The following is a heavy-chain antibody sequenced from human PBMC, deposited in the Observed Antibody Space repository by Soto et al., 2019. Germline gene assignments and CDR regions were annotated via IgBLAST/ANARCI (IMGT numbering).Heavy chain of an antibody. J-gene: IGHJ4*02. D-gene: IGHD1-26*01. CDR1: GYSFTSLD. CDR2: MQPSSGRT. CDR3: ARGVTAGVDY. V-gene: IGHV1-8*01. Sequence: ASVKVSCKASGYSFTSLDINWVRQTTGQGLEWMGWMQPSSGRTGYAQKFQGRVTMTRDTSINTAYMELSSLTSDDTAFYYCARGVTAGVDYWGQGTMVTVYS.